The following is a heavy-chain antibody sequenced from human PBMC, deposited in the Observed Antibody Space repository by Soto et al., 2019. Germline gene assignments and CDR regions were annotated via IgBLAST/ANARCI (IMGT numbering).Heavy chain of an antibody. CDR2: MSIGYEKT. CDR3: VRWSGYGDL. CDR1: GFTFTYYS. D-gene: IGHD4-17*01. Sequence: EVQLLESGGGLVQPGGSLRLSCAASGFTFTYYSMAWVRQTPERGLEWILGMSIGYEKTFYADSVRGRFTVSRDSSRNTVDLQMHNLRADDTAIYYCVRWSGYGDLWGQGTRVTVSS. J-gene: IGHJ4*02. V-gene: IGHV3-23*01.